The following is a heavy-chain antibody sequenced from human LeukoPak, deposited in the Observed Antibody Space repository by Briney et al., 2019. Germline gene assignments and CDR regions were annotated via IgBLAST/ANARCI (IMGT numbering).Heavy chain of an antibody. D-gene: IGHD1-26*01. V-gene: IGHV4-34*01. CDR1: GGSFSGYS. CDR2: INHSGST. Sequence: PSETLSLTCAVYGGSFSGYSWSWIRQPPGKGLEWIGEINHSGSTNYNPSLKSRVTISVDTSTTQFSLKLSSVTAADTAVYYCARGPALRGSFTHFDYWGQGTLVTVSS. J-gene: IGHJ4*02. CDR3: ARGPALRGSFTHFDY.